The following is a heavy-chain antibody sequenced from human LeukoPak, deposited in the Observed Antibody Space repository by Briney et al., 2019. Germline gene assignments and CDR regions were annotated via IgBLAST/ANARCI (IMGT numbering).Heavy chain of an antibody. D-gene: IGHD6-19*01. CDR1: GCTFNNYW. V-gene: IGHV3-7*01. Sequence: GGSLRLSCAASGCTFNNYWMTWVRQAAGMGREWVANIKQDGSEKLYMDSVKGRFTISREIAKNSLYLQMNRLRAEDTAVYYCARDRPQQWLVRGQRGYYYSMDVWGKGTTVTVSS. J-gene: IGHJ6*03. CDR3: ARDRPQQWLVRGQRGYYYSMDV. CDR2: IKQDGSEK.